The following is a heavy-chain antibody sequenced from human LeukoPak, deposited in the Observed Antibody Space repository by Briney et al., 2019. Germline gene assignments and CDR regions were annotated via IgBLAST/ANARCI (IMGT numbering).Heavy chain of an antibody. CDR3: ARDTTGDAFDI. J-gene: IGHJ3*02. Sequence: PSETLSLTCTVSGGSISSYYWSWIRQPPGKGLEWIGYIHYSGSTNYNPSLKSRVTISVDTSKNQFSLKLSSVTAADTAVYYCARDTTGDAFDIWGQGTMVTVSS. CDR1: GGSISSYY. D-gene: IGHD2/OR15-2a*01. CDR2: IHYSGST. V-gene: IGHV4-59*01.